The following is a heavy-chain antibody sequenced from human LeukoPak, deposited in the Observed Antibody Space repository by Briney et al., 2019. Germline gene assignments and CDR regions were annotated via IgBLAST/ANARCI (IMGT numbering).Heavy chain of an antibody. V-gene: IGHV3-23*01. CDR1: GFTFSSYA. D-gene: IGHD4-17*01. CDR2: ISGSGGST. CDR3: ARRTTNYYYMDV. J-gene: IGHJ6*03. Sequence: GGSLRLSCAASGFTFSSYAMSWVRQAPGKGLEWVLAISGSGGSTYYADSVKGRFSISRDNSKNTLCLQMNSLRAQDTAVYYCARRTTNYYYMDVWGKGTTVTVSS.